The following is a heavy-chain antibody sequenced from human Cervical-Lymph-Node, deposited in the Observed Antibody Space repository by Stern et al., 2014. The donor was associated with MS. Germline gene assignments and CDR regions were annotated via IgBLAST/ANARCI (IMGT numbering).Heavy chain of an antibody. CDR2: ISGNSGNT. V-gene: IGHV3-23*04. CDR3: AKQRGDCSGGRCPDTWYFVL. CDR1: GFTFSRYA. D-gene: IGHD2-15*01. J-gene: IGHJ2*01. Sequence: VQLEESGGDWVQSGGSLRVSCAASGFTFSRYAMSWVRQAPGKGLEWVSAISGNSGNTWYADSVKGRFTISRDNSKDTLYLQMSSLRAEDTAVYSCAKQRGDCSGGRCPDTWYFVLWGRGTLVSVSS.